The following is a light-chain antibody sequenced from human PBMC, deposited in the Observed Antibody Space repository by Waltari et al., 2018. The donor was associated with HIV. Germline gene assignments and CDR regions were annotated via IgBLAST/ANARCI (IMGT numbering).Light chain of an antibody. CDR2: DVT. CDR3: SSYTTSSTVV. Sequence: QSALTQPASVSGSPGQSITISCTGTSSDVGGYDYVSWYQQHPGKAPKLIIYDVTNRPSGVSTRFSGSKSGNTASLTISGLQAEDEADYYCSSYTTSSTVVVGGGTKLTVL. V-gene: IGLV2-14*01. J-gene: IGLJ2*01. CDR1: SSDVGGYDY.